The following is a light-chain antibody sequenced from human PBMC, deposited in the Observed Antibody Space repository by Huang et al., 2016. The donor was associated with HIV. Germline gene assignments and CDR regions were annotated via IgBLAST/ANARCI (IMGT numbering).Light chain of an antibody. CDR2: SAS. J-gene: IGKJ4*01. CDR1: QSLNNY. Sequence: DLQMTQSPSSLSASVGDRVTITCRASQSLNNYLNWYQQKPGKAPNLLIYSASTLQSVVPTRCSGGVSGTVFTITISNLQPEDYATYYCQQTFSVPLTFGGGTKVEIK. CDR3: QQTFSVPLT. V-gene: IGKV1-39*01.